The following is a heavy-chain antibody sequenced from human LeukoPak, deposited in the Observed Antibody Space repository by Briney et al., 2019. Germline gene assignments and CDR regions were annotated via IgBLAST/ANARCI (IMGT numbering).Heavy chain of an antibody. V-gene: IGHV4-61*02. Sequence: NASETLSLTCTVSGGSISSGSYYWSWIRQPAGKGLEWIGRIYTSGSTKYNPSLKSRVTISVDTSKNQFSLKLSSVTAADTAVYYCARVICGGDCYGGFDYWGQGTLVTVSS. CDR1: GGSISSGSYY. D-gene: IGHD2-21*02. CDR2: IYTSGST. CDR3: ARVICGGDCYGGFDY. J-gene: IGHJ4*02.